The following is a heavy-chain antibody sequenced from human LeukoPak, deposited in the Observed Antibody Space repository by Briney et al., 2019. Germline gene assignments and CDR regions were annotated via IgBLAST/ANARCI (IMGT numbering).Heavy chain of an antibody. J-gene: IGHJ6*03. D-gene: IGHD4-11*01. CDR1: GFTFSSYS. V-gene: IGHV4-30-4*08. CDR3: ARVGYSNPPYYYYYYMDV. CDR2: IYYSGST. Sequence: LRLSCAASGFTFSSYSMNWIRQPPGKGLEWIGYIYYSGSTYYNPSLKSRVTISVDTSKNQFSLKLSSVTAADTAVYYCARVGYSNPPYYYYYYMDVWDKGTTVTVSS.